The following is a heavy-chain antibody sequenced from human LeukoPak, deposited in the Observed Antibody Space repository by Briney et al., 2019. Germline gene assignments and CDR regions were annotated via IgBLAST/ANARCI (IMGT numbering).Heavy chain of an antibody. D-gene: IGHD3-3*01. CDR1: GFTFSSYA. J-gene: IGHJ5*02. CDR3: ARDRNSPVLRFLEWLEANWFDP. Sequence: GGSLRLSCAASGFTFSSYAMHWVRQAPGKGLEWVAVISYDGRNKYYADSVKGRFTISRDNSKNTLYLQMNSLRAEDTAVYYCARDRNSPVLRFLEWLEANWFDPWGQGTLVTVSS. V-gene: IGHV3-30*04. CDR2: ISYDGRNK.